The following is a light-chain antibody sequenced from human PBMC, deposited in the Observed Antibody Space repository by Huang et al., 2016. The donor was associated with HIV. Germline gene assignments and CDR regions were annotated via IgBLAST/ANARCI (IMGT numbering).Light chain of an antibody. CDR3: QQYNNWPPWT. J-gene: IGKJ1*01. Sequence: EIVMTQSPATLSVSPGERATLSCRASQSVSTNLAWYQQKPGQAPRLLMCAASTRATGIPARFSGSGSGTEFTLTISSLQSEDFAVYYCQQYNNWPPWTFGQGTKVEI. V-gene: IGKV3D-15*01. CDR1: QSVSTN. CDR2: AAS.